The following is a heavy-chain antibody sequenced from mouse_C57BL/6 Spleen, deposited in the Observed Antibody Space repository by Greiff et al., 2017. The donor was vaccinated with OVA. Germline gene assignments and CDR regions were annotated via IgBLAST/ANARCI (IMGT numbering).Heavy chain of an antibody. CDR2: ISDGGSYT. V-gene: IGHV5-4*03. CDR3: SRQSVDGYRSWFDY. CDR1: GFTFSSYA. Sequence: EVMLLESGGGLVKPGGSLKLSCAASGFTFSSYAMPWVRQTPEKGLEWVATISDGGSYTDYPDNVKGRFTISRDNAKNNLYLQMSHLKSEDTAMYYCSRQSVDGYRSWFDYWGQGTLVTVSA. J-gene: IGHJ3*01. D-gene: IGHD2-3*01.